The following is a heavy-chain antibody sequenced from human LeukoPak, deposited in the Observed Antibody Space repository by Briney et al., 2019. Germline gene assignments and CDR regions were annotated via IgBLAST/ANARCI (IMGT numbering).Heavy chain of an antibody. D-gene: IGHD2-2*01. CDR2: ISGSGGST. J-gene: IGHJ4*02. CDR1: GFTLSSYA. CDR3: AKDRSYQLPNLIDY. Sequence: GGSLRLSCAASGFTLSSYAMGWVRQAPGKGLEWVSSISGSGGSTYYADSVKGRFTISRDNSKNTLYLQMNSLRAEDTAVYYCAKDRSYQLPNLIDYWGQGTLVTVSS. V-gene: IGHV3-23*01.